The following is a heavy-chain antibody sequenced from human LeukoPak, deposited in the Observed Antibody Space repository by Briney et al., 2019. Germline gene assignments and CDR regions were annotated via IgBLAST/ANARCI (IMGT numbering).Heavy chain of an antibody. Sequence: PSETLSLTCTVSGGSISSYYWSWIRQPAGKGLEWIGRIYTSGSTNHNPSLTSRVTMSVDTSKNQFSLKLSSVTAADTAVYYCARGGRGYSYENYYFDYWGQGTLVTVSS. V-gene: IGHV4-4*07. CDR2: IYTSGST. CDR1: GGSISSYY. D-gene: IGHD5-18*01. J-gene: IGHJ4*02. CDR3: ARGGRGYSYENYYFDY.